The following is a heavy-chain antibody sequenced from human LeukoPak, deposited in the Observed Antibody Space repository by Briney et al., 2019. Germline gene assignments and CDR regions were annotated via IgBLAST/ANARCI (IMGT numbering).Heavy chain of an antibody. CDR1: GFTFSSYT. V-gene: IGHV3-23*01. CDR3: AKMAGLAYDSSGYYSYYFDY. D-gene: IGHD3-22*01. J-gene: IGHJ4*02. CDR2: ITTSDGNT. Sequence: GGSLRLSCAASGFTFSSYTMSWVRQAPGKGLEWVSTITTSDGNTYYADSVKGRFTVSRDNSKNTLYLQMNSLRAEDTAVYYCAKMAGLAYDSSGYYSYYFDYWGQGTLVTVSS.